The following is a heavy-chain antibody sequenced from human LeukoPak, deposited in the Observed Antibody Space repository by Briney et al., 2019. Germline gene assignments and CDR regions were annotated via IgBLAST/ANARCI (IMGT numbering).Heavy chain of an antibody. Sequence: GASVKVSCKASGYTFTSYAMHWVRQAPGQRLEWVGWINTNTGNPTYAQGFTGRFVFSLDTSVSTAYLQISSLKAEDTAVYYCARSGDLDAFDIWGQGTMVTVSS. CDR3: ARSGDLDAFDI. D-gene: IGHD7-27*01. J-gene: IGHJ3*02. CDR1: GYTFTSYA. V-gene: IGHV7-4-1*02. CDR2: INTNTGNP.